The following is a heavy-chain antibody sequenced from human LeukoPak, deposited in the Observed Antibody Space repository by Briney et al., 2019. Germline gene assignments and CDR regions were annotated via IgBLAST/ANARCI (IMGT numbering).Heavy chain of an antibody. V-gene: IGHV3-21*01. D-gene: IGHD5-12*01. CDR3: ARDSGSGYDLFGFDY. J-gene: IGHJ4*02. Sequence: GGSLRLSCAASGFTFSSYSMNWVRQAPGKGLKWVSSISSSSSYIYYADSVKGRFTISRDNAKNSLYLQMNSLRAEDTAVYYCARDSGSGYDLFGFDYWGQGTLVTVSS. CDR1: GFTFSSYS. CDR2: ISSSSSYI.